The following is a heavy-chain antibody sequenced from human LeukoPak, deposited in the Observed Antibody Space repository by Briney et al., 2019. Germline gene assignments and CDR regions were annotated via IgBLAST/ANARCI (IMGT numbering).Heavy chain of an antibody. D-gene: IGHD3-3*01. CDR3: AKDARRFLGYYYYMDV. J-gene: IGHJ6*03. V-gene: IGHV3-30*02. CDR1: GFTFSSYG. Sequence: GGSLRLSCAASGFTFSSYGMHWVRQAPGKGLEWVAFIRYDGSNKYYADPVKGRFTISRDNSKNTLYLQMNSLRAEDTAVYYCAKDARRFLGYYYYMDVWGKGTTVTVSS. CDR2: IRYDGSNK.